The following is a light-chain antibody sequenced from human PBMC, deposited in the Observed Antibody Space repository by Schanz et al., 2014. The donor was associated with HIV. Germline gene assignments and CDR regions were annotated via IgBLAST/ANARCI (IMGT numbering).Light chain of an antibody. CDR2: DAS. V-gene: IGKV3D-20*01. Sequence: EIEMTQSPATLSVSPGERATLSCGASQYVSGSYVAWSQQKPGLAPRLLIYDASTRAAGTPDRFSGSGSGSAFTLIISRLEPADIAVYYCQQYGGSPTFGQGTKVEIK. J-gene: IGKJ1*01. CDR3: QQYGGSPT. CDR1: QYVSGSY.